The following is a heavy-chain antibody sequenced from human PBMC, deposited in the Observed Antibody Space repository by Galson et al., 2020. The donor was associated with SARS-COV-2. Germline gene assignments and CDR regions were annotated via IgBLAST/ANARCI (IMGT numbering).Heavy chain of an antibody. V-gene: IGHV1-18*04. J-gene: IGHJ6*02. CDR3: AGADYYDSSGLYYYYYYPIDV. Sequence: ASVKVSCKASGYTFTSYGITWVRQAPGQGLEWMGWISAYNGNTNYAQKLQGRIIMTIDTSTNTAYMELRSLRSDVTAVYYCAGADYYDSSGLYYYYYYPIDVWGQVTTVTVSS. CDR2: ISAYNGNT. CDR1: GYTFTSYG. D-gene: IGHD3-22*01.